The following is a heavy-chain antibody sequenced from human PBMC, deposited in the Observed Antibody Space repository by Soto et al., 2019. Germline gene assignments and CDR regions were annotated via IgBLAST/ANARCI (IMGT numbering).Heavy chain of an antibody. CDR2: IIVSHDRP. Sequence: VQLVQSGTEVKEPGASGRVSCKASGYTFTAHSLHWARQAPGQGLEWMGWIIVSHDRPRYAPQFQGKLTFETDRIGTTAYMNWTRLTPEDTAVYFCAREPEDGVPGDYWGQGTPVVVSS. CDR3: AREPEDGVPGDY. D-gene: IGHD2-8*01. V-gene: IGHV1-3*01. J-gene: IGHJ4*02. CDR1: GYTFTAHS.